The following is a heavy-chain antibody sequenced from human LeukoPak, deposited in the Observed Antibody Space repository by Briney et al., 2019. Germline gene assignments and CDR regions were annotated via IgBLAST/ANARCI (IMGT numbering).Heavy chain of an antibody. V-gene: IGHV4-34*01. Sequence: SETLSLTCAVYGGSFSGYYWSWIRQPPGKGLEWIGEINHSGSTNYNPSLKSRVTISVDTSKNQFSLKLSSVTAADTAVYYCARGRIAARLSYEFATYNWFDPWGQGTLVTVSS. J-gene: IGHJ5*02. CDR3: ARGRIAARLSYEFATYNWFDP. D-gene: IGHD6-6*01. CDR1: GGSFSGYY. CDR2: INHSGST.